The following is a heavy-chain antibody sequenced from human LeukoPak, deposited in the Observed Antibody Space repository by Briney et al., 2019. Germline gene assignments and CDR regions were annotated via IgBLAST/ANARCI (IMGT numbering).Heavy chain of an antibody. D-gene: IGHD3-10*01. Sequence: EASVKVSCKASGYTFTGYYIHWVRQAPGQGLEWVGRINPNSGGTDYAQRFQGRVTMTRDTSIRTAYMELTRLESDETAVYYCARDRRGYYDSGGYRIDYWGQGTLVSVSS. V-gene: IGHV1-2*06. CDR3: ARDRRGYYDSGGYRIDY. CDR2: INPNSGGT. J-gene: IGHJ4*02. CDR1: GYTFTGYY.